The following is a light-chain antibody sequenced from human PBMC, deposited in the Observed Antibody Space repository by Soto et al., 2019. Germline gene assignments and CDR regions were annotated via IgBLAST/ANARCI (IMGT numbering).Light chain of an antibody. CDR1: SSNIGSNY. J-gene: IGLJ3*02. CDR3: AAWDDSLSGPNWV. Sequence: QSVLTQPPSASGTPGQRVTISCSGSSSNIGSNYVYWYQQLPGTAPKLLIYRNNQRPSGVPDRFSGSKSGTPASLAISGLRSEDEADYYCAAWDDSLSGPNWVFGGGTKLTVL. V-gene: IGLV1-47*01. CDR2: RNN.